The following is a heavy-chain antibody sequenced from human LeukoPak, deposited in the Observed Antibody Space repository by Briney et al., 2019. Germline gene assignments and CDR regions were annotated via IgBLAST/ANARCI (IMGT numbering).Heavy chain of an antibody. D-gene: IGHD2-2*01. CDR1: GGSLSSYY. CDR2: MYYSGST. CDR3: ARGSKPAAMGGYYYYYYMDV. J-gene: IGHJ6*03. V-gene: IGHV4-59*01. Sequence: PSETLSLTCTVSGGSLSSYYWSWIRQPPGKGLEWIGYMYYSGSTNYNPSLKSRVTISVDTSKNQFSLKLSSVTAADTAVYYCARGSKPAAMGGYYYYYYMDVWGKGTTVTVSS.